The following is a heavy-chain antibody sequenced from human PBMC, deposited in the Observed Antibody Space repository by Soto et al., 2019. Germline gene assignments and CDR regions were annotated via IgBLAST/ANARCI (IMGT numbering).Heavy chain of an antibody. CDR2: ISGSGGST. V-gene: IGHV3-23*01. CDR3: AKVGLPFYWYFDL. CDR1: GFTFSSYA. D-gene: IGHD2-2*01. J-gene: IGHJ2*01. Sequence: EVQLLESGGGLVQPGGSLRLSCAASGFTFSSYAMSWVRQAPGKGLEWVSAISGSGGSTYYADSVKGRFTISRDNSKNTLYLHMNSLRAEDTAVYYCAKVGLPFYWYFDLWGRGTLVTVSS.